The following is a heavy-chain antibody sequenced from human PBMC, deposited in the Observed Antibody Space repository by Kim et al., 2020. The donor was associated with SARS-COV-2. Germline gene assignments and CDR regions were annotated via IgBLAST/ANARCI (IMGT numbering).Heavy chain of an antibody. Sequence: SETLSLTCTVSGGSISSGGYYWSWIRQHPGKGLEWIGYIYYSGSTYYNPSLKSRVTISVDTSKNQFSLKLSSVTAADTAVYYCARGFFRVEMATTGFDYWGQGTLVTVSS. J-gene: IGHJ4*02. CDR3: ARGFFRVEMATTGFDY. CDR2: IYYSGST. V-gene: IGHV4-31*03. D-gene: IGHD5-12*01. CDR1: GGSISSGGYY.